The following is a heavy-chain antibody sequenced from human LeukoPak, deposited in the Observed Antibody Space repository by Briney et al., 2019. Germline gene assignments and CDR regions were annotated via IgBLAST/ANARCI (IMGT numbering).Heavy chain of an antibody. CDR3: ARQESRNYYFEGLDY. V-gene: IGHV4-39*01. CDR2: IYYSGNT. J-gene: IGHJ4*02. D-gene: IGHD3-22*01. Sequence: SETLSLTCTVSGDSISTSNSYWGWIRQPPGKGLEWIGSIYYSGNTYYNASLKSRVTISVDTSKNQFSLKLTSVTAADTAVYSCARQESRNYYFEGLDYWGQGTLVTVSS. CDR1: GDSISTSNSY.